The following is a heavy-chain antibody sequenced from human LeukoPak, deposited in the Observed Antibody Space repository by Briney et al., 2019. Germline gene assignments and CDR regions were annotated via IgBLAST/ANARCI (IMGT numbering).Heavy chain of an antibody. CDR1: GYTFTGYY. V-gene: IGHV1-2*02. CDR3: ARDGEYGSGSYSTDYFDY. CDR2: INPNSGGT. D-gene: IGHD3-10*01. Sequence: ASVKVSCKASGYTFTGYYMHWVRQAPGQGLEWMGWINPNSGGTNYAQKFQGRVTMTRDTSISTAYMELSRLRSDDTAVYYCARDGEYGSGSYSTDYFDYWGQGTLVTASS. J-gene: IGHJ4*02.